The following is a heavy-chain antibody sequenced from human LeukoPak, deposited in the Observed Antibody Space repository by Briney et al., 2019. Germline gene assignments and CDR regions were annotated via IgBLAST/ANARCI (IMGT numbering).Heavy chain of an antibody. Sequence: GGSLRLSCAASGFTFDDYAVHWVRQAPGKGLEWVSGISWNSGSIGYADSVKGRFTISRDNAKNSLYLQMNSLRAEDTALYYCAKADSGSSSDAFDIWGQGTMVTVSS. CDR3: AKADSGSSSDAFDI. D-gene: IGHD1-26*01. CDR1: GFTFDDYA. J-gene: IGHJ3*02. V-gene: IGHV3-9*01. CDR2: ISWNSGSI.